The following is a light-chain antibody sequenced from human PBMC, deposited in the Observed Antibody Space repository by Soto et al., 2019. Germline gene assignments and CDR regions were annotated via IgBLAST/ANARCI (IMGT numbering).Light chain of an antibody. Sequence: QSVLSQPPSASGTPEQTVIISCSGSRSDIGSNFVNWYQHLPGTAPKLLIYNSNQRPSGVPDRFSGSKSGTSASLAISGLQSEDEADYYCAAWDDSLTGPVFGTGTKVTVL. CDR2: NSN. J-gene: IGLJ1*01. CDR1: RSDIGSNF. CDR3: AAWDDSLTGPV. V-gene: IGLV1-44*01.